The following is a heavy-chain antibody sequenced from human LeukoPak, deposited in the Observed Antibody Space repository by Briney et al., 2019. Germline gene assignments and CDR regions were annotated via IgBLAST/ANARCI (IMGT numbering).Heavy chain of an antibody. V-gene: IGHV3-33*01. J-gene: IGHJ3*02. CDR1: GFTFSDYG. CDR2: IWYDGSNK. D-gene: IGHD2-21*01. CDR3: VRERGPYNDFDI. Sequence: GGSLRLSCAASGFTFSDYGMHWVRKAPGKGLEWVAVIWYDGSNKYYADSVKGRFTIFRDNSKKTLDLQLNSLRAEDTALYYCVRERGPYNDFDIWGQGTMVTVSS.